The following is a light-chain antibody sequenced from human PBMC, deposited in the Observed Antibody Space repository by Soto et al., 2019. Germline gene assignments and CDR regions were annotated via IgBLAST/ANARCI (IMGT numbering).Light chain of an antibody. CDR2: SPS. CDR1: QSVSSN. J-gene: IGKJ5*01. V-gene: IGKV3-15*01. CDR3: QQYNNWPPIT. Sequence: EIVMPQSPATLSVSPGERATLSCRASQSVSSNLAWYQQKPGQAPRLLMYSPSTRATGIPARCSGRGSGTEFTLTISSLQSEDFALYYCQQYNNWPPITFCQGTRLEIK.